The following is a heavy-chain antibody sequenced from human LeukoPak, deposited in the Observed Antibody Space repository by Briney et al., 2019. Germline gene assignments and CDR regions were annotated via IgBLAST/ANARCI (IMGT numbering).Heavy chain of an antibody. Sequence: GASVKVSCKASGYTFTSYDISWVRQSTGQGLEWMGWVDPSSGKAGSSQRFQGRVIMTSSTSKTTAYMELSSLTSEDTAIYYCARVPRFDAWSGFPDYWGQGTLVTVSS. CDR3: ARVPRFDAWSGFPDY. CDR1: GYTFTSYD. V-gene: IGHV1-8*02. CDR2: VDPSSGKA. J-gene: IGHJ4*02. D-gene: IGHD3-3*01.